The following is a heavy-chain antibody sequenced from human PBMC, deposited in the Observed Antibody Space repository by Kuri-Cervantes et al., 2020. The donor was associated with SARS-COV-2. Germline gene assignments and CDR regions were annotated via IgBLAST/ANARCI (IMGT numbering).Heavy chain of an antibody. D-gene: IGHD2-2*01. CDR1: GFTFGSYT. V-gene: IGHV3-30-3*01. Sequence: GESLKISCEASGFTFGSYTMNWVRQTPGKGLEWVAVISYDGSNKYYADSVKGRFTISRDNSKNTLYLQMNSLGAEDTAVYYCAKDWGYCSSTSCYDNWFDPWGQGTLVTVSS. CDR3: AKDWGYCSSTSCYDNWFDP. CDR2: ISYDGSNK. J-gene: IGHJ5*02.